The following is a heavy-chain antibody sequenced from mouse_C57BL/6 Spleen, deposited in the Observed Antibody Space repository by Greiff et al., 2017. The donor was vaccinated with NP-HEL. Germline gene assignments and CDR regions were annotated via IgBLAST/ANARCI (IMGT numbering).Heavy chain of an antibody. Sequence: VQLKESGAELVKPGASVKLSCTASGFNIKDYYMHWVKQRTEQGLEWIGRIDPEDGETKYAPKFQGKATITADTSSNTAYLQLSSLTSEDTAVYYCARSRRNYYGIYAMDYWGQGTSVTVSS. CDR1: GFNIKDYY. V-gene: IGHV14-2*01. D-gene: IGHD1-1*01. J-gene: IGHJ4*01. CDR3: ARSRRNYYGIYAMDY. CDR2: IDPEDGET.